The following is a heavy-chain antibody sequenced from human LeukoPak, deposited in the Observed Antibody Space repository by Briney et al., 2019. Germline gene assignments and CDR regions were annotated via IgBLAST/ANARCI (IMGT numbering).Heavy chain of an antibody. CDR3: ARAKVGVPSRYCSGGSCSNWFDP. CDR1: GYTFTSYG. J-gene: IGHJ5*02. CDR2: ISAYNGNT. D-gene: IGHD2-15*01. V-gene: IGHV1-18*01. Sequence: ASVKLSCKASGYTFTSYGISWVRQAPGQGLEWMGWISAYNGNTNYAQKLQGRVIMTTDTSTSTAYMELRSLRSDDTAVYYCARAKVGVPSRYCSGGSCSNWFDPWGQGTLVTVSS.